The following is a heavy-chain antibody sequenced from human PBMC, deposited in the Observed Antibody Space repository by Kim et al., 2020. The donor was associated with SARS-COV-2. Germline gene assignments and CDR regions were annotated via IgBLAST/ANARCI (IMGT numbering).Heavy chain of an antibody. V-gene: IGHV3-33*01. Sequence: GGSLRLSCAASGFTFSSYGMHWVRQAPGKGLEWVAVIWYDGSNKYYADSVKGRFTISRDNSKNTLYLQMNSLRAEDTAVYYCARDRGFLEWFPDYWGQGTLVTVSS. CDR2: IWYDGSNK. CDR1: GFTFSSYG. CDR3: ARDRGFLEWFPDY. D-gene: IGHD3-3*01. J-gene: IGHJ4*02.